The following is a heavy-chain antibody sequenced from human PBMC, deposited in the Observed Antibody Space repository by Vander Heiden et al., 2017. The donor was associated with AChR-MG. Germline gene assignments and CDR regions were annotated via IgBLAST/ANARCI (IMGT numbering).Heavy chain of an antibody. CDR1: GYTFTSYG. CDR2: ISAYNGNT. Sequence: QVQLVQSGAEVKKPGASVKVSCKASGYTFTSYGISWVRQAPGQGLEWMGWISAYNGNTNYAQKIQGRVTMTTDTSTSTAYMELRSLRSDDTAVYYCARVSYDILTGYVGDYYYGMDVWGQGTTVTVSS. V-gene: IGHV1-18*01. D-gene: IGHD3-9*01. J-gene: IGHJ6*02. CDR3: ARVSYDILTGYVGDYYYGMDV.